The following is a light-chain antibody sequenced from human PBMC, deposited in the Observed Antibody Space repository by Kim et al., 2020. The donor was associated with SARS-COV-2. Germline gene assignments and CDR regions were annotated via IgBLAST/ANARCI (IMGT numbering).Light chain of an antibody. CDR1: RTTIRASYV. J-gene: IGLJ3*02. CDR2: GNS. V-gene: IGLV1-40*01. CDR3: QSYDSSLSAWV. Sequence: VNIDFSGSRTTIRASYVVNRYQQVQGTAHKLTIYGNSNRPSGVPDRFSGSKSGSSVSRAITGLQAEDEADYYCQSYDSSLSAWVFGGGTQRTVL.